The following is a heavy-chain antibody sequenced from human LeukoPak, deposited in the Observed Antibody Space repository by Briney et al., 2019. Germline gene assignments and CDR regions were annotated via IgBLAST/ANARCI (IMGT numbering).Heavy chain of an antibody. Sequence: ASVTVSCKASGYTFTSYYMHWVRQAPGQGLEWMGIINTSGGSTIYAQKFQGRVTMTTDMSTSTVYMELSSLRSEDTAVYYCAREGGFSSSWYLDYWGQGTLVTVSS. CDR1: GYTFTSYY. D-gene: IGHD6-13*01. CDR3: AREGGFSSSWYLDY. J-gene: IGHJ4*02. V-gene: IGHV1-46*01. CDR2: INTSGGST.